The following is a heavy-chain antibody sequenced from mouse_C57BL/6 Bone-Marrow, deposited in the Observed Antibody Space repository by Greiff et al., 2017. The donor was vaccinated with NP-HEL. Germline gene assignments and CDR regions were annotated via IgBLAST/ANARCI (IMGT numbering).Heavy chain of an antibody. CDR2: IYPGGGYT. J-gene: IGHJ1*03. CDR3: ARSYYGSSYYVHWYFDV. Sequence: QVQLKESGAELVRPGTSVKMSCKASGYTFTNYWIGWAKQRPGHGLEWIGDIYPGGGYTNYNEKFKGKATLTADKSSSTAYMQFSSLTSEDSAIYYCARSYYGSSYYVHWYFDVWGTGTTVTVSS. CDR1: GYTFTNYW. V-gene: IGHV1-63*01. D-gene: IGHD1-1*01.